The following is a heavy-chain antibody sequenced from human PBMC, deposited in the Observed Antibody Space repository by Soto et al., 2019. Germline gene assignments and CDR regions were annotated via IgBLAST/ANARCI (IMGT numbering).Heavy chain of an antibody. CDR3: AKEEWLRRDYYGMDV. D-gene: IGHD3-3*01. V-gene: IGHV3-23*01. Sequence: PGGSLRLSCAASGFSFSSCAMSWVRQAPGKGLEWVSTISGNGGTTYYADPVKGRFTVSRDNSKNTLYLQMNSLRADDTAVYYCAKEEWLRRDYYGMDVWGQGTTVTVSS. CDR1: GFSFSSCA. J-gene: IGHJ6*02. CDR2: ISGNGGTT.